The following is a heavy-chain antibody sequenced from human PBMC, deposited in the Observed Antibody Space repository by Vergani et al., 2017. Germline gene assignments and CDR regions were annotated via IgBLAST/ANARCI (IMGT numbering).Heavy chain of an antibody. CDR2: ISSSSSYI. J-gene: IGHJ4*02. CDR3: ARAPEYSYGFDY. Sequence: EVQLVESGGGLVQPGGSLRLSCAASGFTFSSYSMNWVRQAPGKGLEWVSSISSSSSYIYYADSVKGRFTISRDNSKNTLYLQMNSLRAEDTAVYYCARAPEYSYGFDYWGQGTLVTVSS. CDR1: GFTFSSYS. V-gene: IGHV3-21*01. D-gene: IGHD5-18*01.